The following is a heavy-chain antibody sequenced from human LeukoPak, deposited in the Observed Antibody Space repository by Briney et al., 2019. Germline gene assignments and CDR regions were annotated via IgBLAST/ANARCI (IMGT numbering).Heavy chain of an antibody. Sequence: GGSLRLSCAASGFTFSNYAMTWVRQAPGRGLEWVSTITGSGNDAYYADSVKGRFTISRDNSKNMLYLQMDSLRAEDTAVYYCAKGATGLRIVGDDWGQGTLVTVSS. CDR3: AKGATGLRIVGDD. D-gene: IGHD2-15*01. CDR1: GFTFSNYA. V-gene: IGHV3-23*01. CDR2: ITGSGNDA. J-gene: IGHJ4*02.